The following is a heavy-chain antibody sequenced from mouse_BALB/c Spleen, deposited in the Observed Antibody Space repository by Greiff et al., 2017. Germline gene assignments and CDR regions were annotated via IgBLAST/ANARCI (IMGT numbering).Heavy chain of an antibody. CDR2: IYYSGTI. J-gene: IGHJ2*01. CDR1: GISITTGNYR. V-gene: IGHV3-5*02. CDR3: ARYYGYYFDY. D-gene: IGHD1-2*01. Sequence: DVQLQESGPGLVKPSQTVSLTCTVTGISITTGNYRWSWIRQFPGNKLEWIGYIYYSGTITYNPSLTSRTTITRDTSKNQFFLEMNSLTAEDTATYYCARYYGYYFDYWGQGTTLTVSS.